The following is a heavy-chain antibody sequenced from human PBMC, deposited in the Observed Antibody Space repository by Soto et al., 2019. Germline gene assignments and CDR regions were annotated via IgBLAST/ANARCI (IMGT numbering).Heavy chain of an antibody. CDR1: GFTFSNYA. Sequence: GGSLRLSCAASGFTFSNYAMSWVRQAPGKGLEWVSGISGSGGNTYYADSVKGRFTVSRDNSKNTLFLQMNSLRAEDTAVYYCARVRWRGRLLCSTSCYHLDYWGQGTLVTVSS. CDR2: ISGSGGNT. CDR3: ARVRWRGRLLCSTSCYHLDY. V-gene: IGHV3-23*01. D-gene: IGHD2-2*01. J-gene: IGHJ4*02.